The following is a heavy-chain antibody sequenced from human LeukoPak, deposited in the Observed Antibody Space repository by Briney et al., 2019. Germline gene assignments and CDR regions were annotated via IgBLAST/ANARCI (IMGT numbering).Heavy chain of an antibody. CDR3: ARGRGYYGSSGYYYGGDY. J-gene: IGHJ4*02. D-gene: IGHD3-22*01. CDR1: GFTFSSYE. Sequence: GGSLRLSCAASGFTFSSYEMNWVRQAPGKGLEWVSYISSSGGSIYYADSVKGRFTISRDNAKNSLYLQIISLRTEDTAVYYCARGRGYYGSSGYYYGGDYWGQGTLVTVSS. CDR2: ISSSGGSI. V-gene: IGHV3-48*03.